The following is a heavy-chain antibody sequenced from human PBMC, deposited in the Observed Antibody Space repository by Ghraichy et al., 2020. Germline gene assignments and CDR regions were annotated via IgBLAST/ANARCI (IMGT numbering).Heavy chain of an antibody. V-gene: IGHV3-7*01. J-gene: IGHJ6*03. CDR1: GFTFSTYW. Sequence: GESLNISCAASGFTFSTYWMSWVRQAPGKGLEWVANIKQDGSEKYYVDSVKGRFTISRDNAKNSLYLQMNSLRAEDTAVYYCARDEVEDIVVVPAAIYTPLEYYYYYYMDVWGKGTTVTVSS. D-gene: IGHD2-2*01. CDR3: ARDEVEDIVVVPAAIYTPLEYYYYYYMDV. CDR2: IKQDGSEK.